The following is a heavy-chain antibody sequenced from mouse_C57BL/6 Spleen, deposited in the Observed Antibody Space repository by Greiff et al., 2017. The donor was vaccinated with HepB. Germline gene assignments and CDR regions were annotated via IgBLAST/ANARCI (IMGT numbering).Heavy chain of an antibody. V-gene: IGHV5-17*01. CDR1: GFTFSDYG. CDR2: ISSGSSTI. J-gene: IGHJ3*01. CDR3: ARPHDGYFSAWFAY. Sequence: DVQLVESGGGLVKPGGSLKLSCAASGFTFSDYGMHWVRQAPEKGLEWVAYISSGSSTIYYADTVKGRFTISRDNAKNTLFLQMTGLRSEDTAMYYCARPHDGYFSAWFAYWGQGTLVTVSA. D-gene: IGHD2-3*01.